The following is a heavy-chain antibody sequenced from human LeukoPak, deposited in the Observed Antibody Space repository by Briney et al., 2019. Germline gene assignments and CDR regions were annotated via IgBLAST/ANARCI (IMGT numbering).Heavy chain of an antibody. V-gene: IGHV4-59*08. Sequence: SETLPLTCTVSGGSISSYYWSWIRQPPGKGLEWIGYIYYSGSTNYNPSLKSRVTISVDTSKNQFSLKLSSVTAADTAVYYCARRNSIAVAGTKERYYFDYWGQGTLVTVSS. CDR1: GGSISSYY. D-gene: IGHD6-19*01. CDR2: IYYSGST. CDR3: ARRNSIAVAGTKERYYFDY. J-gene: IGHJ4*02.